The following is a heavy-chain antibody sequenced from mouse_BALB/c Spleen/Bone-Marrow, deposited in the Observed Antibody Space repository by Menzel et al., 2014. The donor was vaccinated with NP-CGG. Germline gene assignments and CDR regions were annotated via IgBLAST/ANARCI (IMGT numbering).Heavy chain of an antibody. V-gene: IGHV1-18*01. CDR1: GYTFTEYT. CDR2: INPNNGDT. Sequence: EVKLVASGPELVKPGASVKISCKTSGYTFTEYTMHWVKQSHGKSLEWIGGINPNNGDTSYNQKFKGKATLTVDKSSSTAYMELRSLTSEDSAVYYCGSGSDYYAVYCWSQGTPVTVSS. D-gene: IGHD6-1*01. CDR3: GSGSDYYAVYC. J-gene: IGHJ4*01.